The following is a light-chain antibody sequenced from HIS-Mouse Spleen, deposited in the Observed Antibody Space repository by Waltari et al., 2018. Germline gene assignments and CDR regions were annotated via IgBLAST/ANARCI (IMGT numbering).Light chain of an antibody. CDR2: DVS. Sequence: QSALTQPRSVSGSPGQSVTISCTGTSSDVGWYNYVSWYQQHPGKAPKLLIYDVSKRPSGVPDRFSGSKSGNTASLTISGLQAEDEADYYCCSYAGSYTFVFGGGTKLTVL. CDR1: SSDVGWYNY. J-gene: IGLJ2*01. CDR3: CSYAGSYTFV. V-gene: IGLV2-11*02.